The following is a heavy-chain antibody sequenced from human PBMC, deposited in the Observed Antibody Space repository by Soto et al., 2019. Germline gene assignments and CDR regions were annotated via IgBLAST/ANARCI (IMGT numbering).Heavy chain of an antibody. J-gene: IGHJ2*01. Sequence: GGSLRLSCAASGFTFSSYSMNWVRQAPGKGLEWVSSISSSSSYIYYADSVKGRFTISRDNAKNSLYLQMNSLRAEDTAVYYCARFFSYESDDYHRLGFFDLWGRGTLVTVSS. V-gene: IGHV3-21*01. CDR1: GFTFSSYS. CDR3: ARFFSYESDDYHRLGFFDL. CDR2: ISSSSSYI. D-gene: IGHD3-16*01.